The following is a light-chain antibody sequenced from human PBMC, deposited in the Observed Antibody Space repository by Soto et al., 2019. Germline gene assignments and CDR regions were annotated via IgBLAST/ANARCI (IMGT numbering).Light chain of an antibody. Sequence: QSALTQPASVSGSPGQSITISCTGTSSDVGGHNYVSWYQQHPGKAPKLMIYEVTNRPAGVSNRFSGSKSGNTASLTISGLQAEDEADYYCCSYTTSSTPYVFGTGTKLTVL. CDR3: CSYTTSSTPYV. J-gene: IGLJ1*01. V-gene: IGLV2-14*01. CDR1: SSDVGGHNY. CDR2: EVT.